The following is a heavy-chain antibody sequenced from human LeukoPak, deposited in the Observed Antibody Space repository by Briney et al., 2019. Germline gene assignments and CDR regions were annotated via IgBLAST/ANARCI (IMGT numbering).Heavy chain of an antibody. CDR3: ARLDGSWYREFDY. CDR1: GGSISSGDYY. D-gene: IGHD6-13*01. CDR2: IYYSGST. V-gene: IGHV4-30-4*01. Sequence: SETLSLTCTVSGGSISSGDYYWSWIRQPPGKGLEWIGYIYYSGSTYYNPSLKSRVTISVDTSKNQFSLKLRSVTAADTAVYYCARLDGSWYREFDYWGQGTLVTVSS. J-gene: IGHJ4*02.